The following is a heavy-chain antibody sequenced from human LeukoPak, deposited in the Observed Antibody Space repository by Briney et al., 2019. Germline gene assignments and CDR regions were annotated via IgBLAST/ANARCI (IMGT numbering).Heavy chain of an antibody. CDR3: ARDGYSYGLPGDY. V-gene: IGHV7-4-1*02. D-gene: IGHD5-18*01. J-gene: IGHJ4*02. CDR2: INTNTGNP. CDR1: DYTFTSYG. Sequence: ASVKVSCKASDYTFTSYGISWVRQAPGQGLEWMGWINTNTGNPTYAQGFTGRFVFSLDTSVSTAYLQISSLKAEDTAVYYCARDGYSYGLPGDYWGQGTLVTVSS.